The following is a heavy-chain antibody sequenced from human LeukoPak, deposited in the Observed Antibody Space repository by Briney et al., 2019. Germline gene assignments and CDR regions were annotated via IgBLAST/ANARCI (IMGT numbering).Heavy chain of an antibody. CDR3: ASPRYCSGGSCQYFDY. V-gene: IGHV1-69*02. Sequence: ASVKVSCKASGGTFSSYTISWVRQAPGQGLEWMGRIIPILGIANYAQKFQGRVTITADKSTSTAYMELSSLRSEDTAVYYCASPRYCSGGSCQYFDYWGQGTLVTVSS. D-gene: IGHD2-15*01. CDR1: GGTFSSYT. J-gene: IGHJ4*02. CDR2: IIPILGIA.